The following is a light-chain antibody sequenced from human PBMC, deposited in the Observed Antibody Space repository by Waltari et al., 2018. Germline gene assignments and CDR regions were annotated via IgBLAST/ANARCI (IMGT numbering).Light chain of an antibody. CDR3: ATWDNSLTAVV. CDR2: DNY. V-gene: IGLV1-51*01. J-gene: IGLJ2*01. CDR1: SSNIGNYL. Sequence: QSVLTQPPSVSAPPGQKVTISCSGSSSNIGNYLVSWYHQLPGATPKLLIYDNYKRPSGSPDGFSASKSGTSATLDITGRQIGDEADYYCATWDNSLTAVVFGGGTKLTVL.